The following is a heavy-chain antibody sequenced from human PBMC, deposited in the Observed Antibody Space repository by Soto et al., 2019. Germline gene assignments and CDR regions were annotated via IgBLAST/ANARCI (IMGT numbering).Heavy chain of an antibody. CDR2: ISYSGST. J-gene: IGHJ4*02. CDR1: GDSMTTVGYY. V-gene: IGHV4-31*03. Sequence: QVQLQESGPGLVKPSQTLSLTCTVSGDSMTTVGYYWTGIRQHPGQGLEWIGFISYSGSTYYSSSLKGRVAISADTSKNQFSLKLNSVTAADTAVYYCTRGDYWGQGTLVTVSS. CDR3: TRGDY.